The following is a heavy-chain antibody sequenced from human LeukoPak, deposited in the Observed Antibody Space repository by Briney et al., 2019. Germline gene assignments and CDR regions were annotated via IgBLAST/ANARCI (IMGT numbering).Heavy chain of an antibody. CDR3: SRGLDSRKLGY. Sequence: PSQTLSLTCTVSGASFSSGDQYWNWIRQRPGEGLEWIGSIHPSGTSYNNPSLESRVTISIDTSKNQFSLNLNSVTAADTAVYFCSRGLDSRKLGYWGQGTLVTVSS. J-gene: IGHJ4*02. D-gene: IGHD3-22*01. CDR2: IHPSGTS. CDR1: GASFSSGDQY. V-gene: IGHV4-31*03.